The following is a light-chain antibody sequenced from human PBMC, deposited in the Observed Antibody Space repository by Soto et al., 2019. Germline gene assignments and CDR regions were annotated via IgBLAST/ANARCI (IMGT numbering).Light chain of an antibody. CDR2: DAS. Sequence: EIVLTQSPATLSLSPGERATLSCRASQSVSSYLAWYQQKPGQAPRLLIYDASNKATGIPARFSGSGSGTDFTLTISSLAPEDFAVADCQEHCNWPSNFGQGNKLEIK. V-gene: IGKV3-11*01. CDR1: QSVSSY. CDR3: QEHCNWPSN. J-gene: IGKJ2*01.